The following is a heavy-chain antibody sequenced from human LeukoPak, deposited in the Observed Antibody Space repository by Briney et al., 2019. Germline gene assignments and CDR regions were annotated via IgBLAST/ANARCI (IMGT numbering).Heavy chain of an antibody. V-gene: IGHV3-7*01. CDR3: AKDGGGPLD. J-gene: IGHJ4*02. Sequence: GGSLRLSCAASGFTLRTSWMSWVRQAPGKGLEWVGNIKRDGSEKYYVDSVKGRFTISRDNAKNSLYLQMNNLRAEDTAVYYCAKDGGGPLDWGQGTLVTVSS. D-gene: IGHD3-10*01. CDR1: GFTLRTSW. CDR2: IKRDGSEK.